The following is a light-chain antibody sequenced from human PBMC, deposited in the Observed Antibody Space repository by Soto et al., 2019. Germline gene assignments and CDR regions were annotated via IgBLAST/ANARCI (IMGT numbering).Light chain of an antibody. V-gene: IGKV1-6*01. CDR3: LQDYNYSLT. Sequence: IQMTHSPSSLSASVGDRVSITCRASQGIRNDLGWYQQKPGKATKHLIYAASSLQSGVPSRFSCSGSGTDFTLTISSLRPEDFATYYCLQDYNYSLTVGQGTKVDSK. CDR2: AAS. CDR1: QGIRND. J-gene: IGKJ1*01.